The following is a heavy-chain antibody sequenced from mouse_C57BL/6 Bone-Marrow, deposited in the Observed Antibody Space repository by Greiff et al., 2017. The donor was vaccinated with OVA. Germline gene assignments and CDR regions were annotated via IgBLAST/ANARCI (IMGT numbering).Heavy chain of an antibody. D-gene: IGHD1-1*01. CDR2: IYPGDGDT. CDR3: AREKYYYGSPWFAY. CDR1: GYAFSSSW. V-gene: IGHV1-82*01. J-gene: IGHJ3*01. Sequence: VQLQQSGPELVKPGASVKISCKASGYAFSSSWMNWVKQRPGKGLEWIGRIYPGDGDTNYNGKFKGKATLTADKSSSTAYMQLSSLTSEDSAVYFCAREKYYYGSPWFAYWGQGTLVTVSA.